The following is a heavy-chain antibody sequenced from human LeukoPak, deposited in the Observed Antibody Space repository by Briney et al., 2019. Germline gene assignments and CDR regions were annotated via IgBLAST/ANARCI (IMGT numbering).Heavy chain of an antibody. J-gene: IGHJ4*02. CDR2: ISSSSSYI. CDR3: ARGMATRFEFDY. CDR1: GSTFSSYS. Sequence: GGSLRLSCAASGSTFSSYSMNWVRQAPGKGLEWVSSISSSSSYIYYADSVKGRFTISRDNAKNSLYLQMNSLRAEDTAVYYCARGMATRFEFDYWGQGTLVTVSS. D-gene: IGHD5-24*01. V-gene: IGHV3-21*01.